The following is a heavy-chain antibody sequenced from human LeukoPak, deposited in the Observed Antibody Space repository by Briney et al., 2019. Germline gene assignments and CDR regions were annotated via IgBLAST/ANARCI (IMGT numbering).Heavy chain of an antibody. CDR3: SEGYFEPFDH. D-gene: IGHD2/OR15-2a*01. Sequence: PSETLSLTRNVSGVSVSTSHWNWIRQRPGKGLEWIGCLSYTGKTDYNPSLKSRVSISLGSSNNHFSLKLTPVTAADTAVYYCSEGYFEPFDHWGQGILVTVSS. CDR1: GVSVSTSH. CDR2: LSYTGKT. V-gene: IGHV4-59*02. J-gene: IGHJ4*02.